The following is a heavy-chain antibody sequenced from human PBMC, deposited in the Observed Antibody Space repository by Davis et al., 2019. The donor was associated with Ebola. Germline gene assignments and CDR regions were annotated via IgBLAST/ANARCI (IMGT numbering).Heavy chain of an antibody. CDR3: ARGQRQGIFGVVIQYGMDV. J-gene: IGHJ6*02. V-gene: IGHV4-34*01. Sequence: MPGGSLRLSCAVYGGSLSDYYWSWVRQPPGKGLEWIGKINHRGSTNYNPSLKSRITISVDTSKNQFSLKLSSVTAADTAVYYCARGQRQGIFGVVIQYGMDVWGQGTTVTVSS. CDR1: GGSLSDYY. D-gene: IGHD3-3*01. CDR2: INHRGST.